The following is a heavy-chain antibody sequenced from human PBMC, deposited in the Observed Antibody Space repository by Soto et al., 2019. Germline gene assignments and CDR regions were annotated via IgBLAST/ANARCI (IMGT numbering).Heavy chain of an antibody. V-gene: IGHV1-3*05. CDR2: INAGNGNT. CDR1: GYTFTGYA. J-gene: IGHJ4*02. Sequence: QVQLVQSGAEEKKPGASVKVSCKASGYTFTGYAMHWVRQAPGQRLEWMGWINAGNGNTKYSQKFQGRVTITRDTSASTAYMELNSLISEDTAVYYCARAVAVPADFDYWGQGTLVTVSS. D-gene: IGHD6-19*01. CDR3: ARAVAVPADFDY.